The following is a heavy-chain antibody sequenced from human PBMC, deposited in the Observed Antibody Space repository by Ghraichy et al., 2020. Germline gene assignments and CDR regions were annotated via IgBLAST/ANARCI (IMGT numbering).Heavy chain of an antibody. D-gene: IGHD3-16*01. J-gene: IGHJ6*02. V-gene: IGHV3-21*01. CDR3: ARGVNGMDV. CDR2: ISSSTSRTTYI. Sequence: LSLTCAASGFPFSSSPMNWVRQAPGKGLEWVSSISSSTSRTTYIFYVDSVKGRFTISRDNARNSLYLQMNSLTVEDTAVYYCARGVNGMDVWGQGTTVTVSS. CDR1: GFPFSSSP.